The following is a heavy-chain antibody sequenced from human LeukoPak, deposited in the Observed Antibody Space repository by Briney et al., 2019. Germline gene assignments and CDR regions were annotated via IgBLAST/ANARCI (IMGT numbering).Heavy chain of an antibody. J-gene: IGHJ5*02. V-gene: IGHV3-74*01. CDR3: ISDLCGRDDQ. Sequence: GGSLRLSCAASGFTFSSYWMHCVRQAPGKGLEWVSRMDPDGRTIDYAESVKGRSTISSDNAKDTLYLQLSSLRDEDTAVYSSISDLCGRDDQWGRGTLVTVSS. CDR2: MDPDGRTI. D-gene: IGHD1-1*01. CDR1: GFTFSSYW.